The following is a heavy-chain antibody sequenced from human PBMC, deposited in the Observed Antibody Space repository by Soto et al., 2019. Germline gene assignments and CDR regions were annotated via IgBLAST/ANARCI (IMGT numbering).Heavy chain of an antibody. V-gene: IGHV3-23*01. J-gene: IGHJ2*01. CDR1: GFMFSCCA. D-gene: IGHD2-2*02. CDR2: IHGDGDYS. CDR3: AKNRGAGDYTNWSFAV. Sequence: EVQLLDSGGGLVQPGGSLRLSCAASGFMFSCCAMSWVRQAPGKGLEWVSTIHGDGDYSHYTDSVEGRFTISRDNSRNTLLLQMDRLRAGATATYYCAKNRGAGDYTNWSFAVWGRGTRVAVSS.